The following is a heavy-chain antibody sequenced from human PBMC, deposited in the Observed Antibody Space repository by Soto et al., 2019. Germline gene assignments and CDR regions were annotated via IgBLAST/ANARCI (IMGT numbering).Heavy chain of an antibody. J-gene: IGHJ4*02. D-gene: IGHD2-15*01. Sequence: GASVKVSCKASGGTFSSYAISWVRQAPGQGLEWMGGIIPIFGTANYAQKFQGRVTITADKSTSTAYMELSSLRSEDTAVYYCASSQYCSGGSCYSRPCDYWGQGTMGSVSA. CDR1: GGTFSSYA. V-gene: IGHV1-69*06. CDR3: ASSQYCSGGSCYSRPCDY. CDR2: IIPIFGTA.